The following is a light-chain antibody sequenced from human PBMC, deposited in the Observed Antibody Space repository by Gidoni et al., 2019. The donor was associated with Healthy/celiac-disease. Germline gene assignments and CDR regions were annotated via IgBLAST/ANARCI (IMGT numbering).Light chain of an antibody. CDR3: AAWDDSLSAVV. CDR2: RYN. V-gene: IGLV1-47*01. J-gene: IGLJ2*01. Sequence: QSVLTQPPSASGTPGQRVTISCSGSSSNIGRNYVYWYQQIPGTAPKLLIYRYNQRPSGVPDRFSGSKSGTSASLAISGLRSEDEADYYCAAWDDSLSAVVFGGGTKLTVL. CDR1: SSNIGRNY.